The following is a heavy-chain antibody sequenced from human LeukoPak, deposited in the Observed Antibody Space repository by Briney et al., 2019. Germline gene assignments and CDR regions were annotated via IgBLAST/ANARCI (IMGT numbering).Heavy chain of an antibody. CDR1: GYTFTSNY. V-gene: IGHV1-46*01. CDR2: IYSRDGST. Sequence: ASVKVSCKASGYTFTSNYIHWVRQAPGQGLEWMGMIYSRDGSTSYAQKFQGRVTVTRDTSTSTVHMELSGLRSEDTAVYYCARDREGFDYWGQGTLVTVSS. J-gene: IGHJ4*02. CDR3: ARDREGFDY.